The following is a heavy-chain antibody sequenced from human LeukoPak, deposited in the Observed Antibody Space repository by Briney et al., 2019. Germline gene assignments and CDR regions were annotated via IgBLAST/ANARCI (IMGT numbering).Heavy chain of an antibody. J-gene: IGHJ4*02. CDR3: ATTRWELLGPFDY. CDR1: GGSISSNNYH. V-gene: IGHV4-39*07. D-gene: IGHD1-26*01. CDR2: IYYSGST. Sequence: SETLSVTCTVSGGSISSNNYHWGWIRQPPGKGLEWIGSIYYSGSTNYNPSLKSRVTISVDTSKNQFSLKLSSVTAADTAVYYCATTRWELLGPFDYWGQGTLVTVSS.